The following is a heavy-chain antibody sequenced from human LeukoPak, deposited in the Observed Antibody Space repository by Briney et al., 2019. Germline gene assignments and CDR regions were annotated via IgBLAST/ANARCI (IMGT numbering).Heavy chain of an antibody. D-gene: IGHD3-9*01. CDR2: INPNSGGT. CDR3: ARGYNILTGYYNPYYYYMDV. Sequence: ASVKVSCKASGYTFTDYYMHWVRQAPGQGLEWMGWINPNSGGTNSVQKFQGRVTMTRDTSISTAYMELSRLRSDDTAVYYCARGYNILTGYYNPYYYYMDVWGKGTTVTVSS. J-gene: IGHJ6*03. CDR1: GYTFTDYY. V-gene: IGHV1-2*02.